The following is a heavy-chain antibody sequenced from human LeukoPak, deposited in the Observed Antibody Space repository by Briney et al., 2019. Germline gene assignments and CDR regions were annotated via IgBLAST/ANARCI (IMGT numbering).Heavy chain of an antibody. Sequence: SETLSLTCTVSGGSISPYFWSWIRQTPGKGLEWIGYISYTGSTNYNPALKSRVTISVDTSKNQFSLQLTSVTAADTAVYYCARDDYRGVTNFDPWGQGTLVTVCS. CDR3: ARDDYRGVTNFDP. CDR2: ISYTGST. D-gene: IGHD3-10*01. J-gene: IGHJ5*02. V-gene: IGHV4-59*01. CDR1: GGSISPYF.